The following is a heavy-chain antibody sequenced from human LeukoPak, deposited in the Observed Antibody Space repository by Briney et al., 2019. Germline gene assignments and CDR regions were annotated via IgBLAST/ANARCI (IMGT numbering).Heavy chain of an antibody. Sequence: GGSLRLSCAASGFTFSSYEMNWVRQAPRKGLEWVSYISSSGNIIYYADSVKGRFTISRDNAKNSLYLQMNSLRAEDTAVYYCARDSQSTKRELDYWGQGTLATVSS. V-gene: IGHV3-48*03. CDR1: GFTFSSYE. D-gene: IGHD5/OR15-5a*01. CDR3: ARDSQSTKRELDY. J-gene: IGHJ4*02. CDR2: ISSSGNII.